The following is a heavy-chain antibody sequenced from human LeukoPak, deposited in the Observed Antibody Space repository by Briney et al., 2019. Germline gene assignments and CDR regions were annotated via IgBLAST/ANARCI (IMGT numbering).Heavy chain of an antibody. J-gene: IGHJ5*02. D-gene: IGHD3-16*02. Sequence: SETLSLTCTVSGGSISSYYWSWIRQPPGKGLEWIGYIYYSGSTNYNPSLKSRVTISVDTSKNQFSLKLSSVTAADTAVYYCARKGPNPLNWFDPWGQGTLVTVSS. CDR3: ARKGPNPLNWFDP. V-gene: IGHV4-59*01. CDR2: IYYSGST. CDR1: GGSISSYY.